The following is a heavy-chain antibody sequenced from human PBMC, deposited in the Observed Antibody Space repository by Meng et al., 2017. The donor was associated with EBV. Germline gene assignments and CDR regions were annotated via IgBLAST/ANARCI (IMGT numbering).Heavy chain of an antibody. CDR3: AHIIAARPFDY. Sequence: TLEEACPSLVKPPQTLTLTCTLSGFSPSTRGVGVGWIRQPPGKALEWLALIYWDDDKRYSPSLKSRLTITRDTSKNQVVLTMTNMDPVDAATYYCAHIIAARPFDYWGQGTLVTVSS. J-gene: IGHJ4*02. V-gene: IGHV2-5*02. D-gene: IGHD6-6*01. CDR2: IYWDDDK. CDR1: GFSPSTRGVG.